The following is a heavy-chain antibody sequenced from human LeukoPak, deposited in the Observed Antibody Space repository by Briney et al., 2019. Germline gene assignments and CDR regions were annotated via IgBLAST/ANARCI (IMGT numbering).Heavy chain of an antibody. CDR3: ARDIVIVAENWFDP. CDR1: GFTFSSYW. V-gene: IGHV3-7*05. CDR2: IKQDGSEK. J-gene: IGHJ5*02. D-gene: IGHD2/OR15-2a*01. Sequence: GGSLRLSCAASGFTFSSYWMSWVRQAPGKGLEWVANIKQDGSEKYYVDSVKGRFTISRDNAKNSLYLQMSSLRAEDTAVYYCARDIVIVAENWFDPWGQGTLVTVSS.